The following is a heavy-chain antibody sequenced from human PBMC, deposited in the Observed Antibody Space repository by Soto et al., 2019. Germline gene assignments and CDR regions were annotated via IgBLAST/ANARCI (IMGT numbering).Heavy chain of an antibody. CDR2: IIPIFGTA. D-gene: IGHD3-10*01. CDR1: GGTFSSYA. V-gene: IGHV1-69*01. J-gene: IGHJ4*02. Sequence: QVQLVQSGAEVKKPGSSVKVSCKASGGTFSSYAISWVRQAPGQGLEWMGGIIPIFGTANYAQKFQGRVTITADESTSTAYMELSSLRSEDTAVYYCARVGSYYGSGSYYNGLDYWGQGTLFTVSS. CDR3: ARVGSYYGSGSYYNGLDY.